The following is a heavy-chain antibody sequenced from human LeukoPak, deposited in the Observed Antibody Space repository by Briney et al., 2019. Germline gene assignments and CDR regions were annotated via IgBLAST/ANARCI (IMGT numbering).Heavy chain of an antibody. Sequence: GGSLRLSCAASGFTFSSYLMHWVRQAPGKGLVWVSRINSDGSSTSYADSVKGRFTISRDNAKNTLYLQMNSLRAEDTAVYYCARDPYDFWSGYHLDYWGQGTLVTVSS. D-gene: IGHD3-3*01. CDR3: ARDPYDFWSGYHLDY. CDR1: GFTFSSYL. V-gene: IGHV3-74*01. CDR2: INSDGSST. J-gene: IGHJ4*02.